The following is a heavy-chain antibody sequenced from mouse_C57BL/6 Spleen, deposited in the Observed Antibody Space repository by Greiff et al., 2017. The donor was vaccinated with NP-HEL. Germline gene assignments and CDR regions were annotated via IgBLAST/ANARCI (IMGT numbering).Heavy chain of an antibody. V-gene: IGHV1-76*01. CDR1: GYTFTDYY. CDR3: ARTDAGYFDV. Sequence: VQLQQSGAELVRPGASVKLSCKASGYTFTDYYINWVKQRPGQVLEWIARIYPGSGNTYYNEKFKGKATLTAEKSSSTAYMQLSSLTSEDSAVYFCARTDAGYFDVWGTGTTVTVSS. J-gene: IGHJ1*03. CDR2: IYPGSGNT.